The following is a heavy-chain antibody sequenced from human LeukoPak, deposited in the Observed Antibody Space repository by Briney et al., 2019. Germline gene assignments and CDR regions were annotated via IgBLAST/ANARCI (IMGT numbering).Heavy chain of an antibody. D-gene: IGHD3-22*01. Sequence: SETLSLTCSVSGDSLNKYYWSWVRQPPGKGLEWVGHIFYNGNTKYDPSLQSRVTLSLDRSKGQISLKLASVTAADTAVYFCARQPSGFSENSGYYPYFLDYWGQGILVTVSS. CDR2: IFYNGNT. V-gene: IGHV4-59*08. CDR3: ARQPSGFSENSGYYPYFLDY. J-gene: IGHJ4*02. CDR1: GDSLNKYY.